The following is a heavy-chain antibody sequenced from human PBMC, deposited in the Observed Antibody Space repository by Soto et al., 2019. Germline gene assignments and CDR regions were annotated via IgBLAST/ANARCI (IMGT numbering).Heavy chain of an antibody. CDR2: IWYDGSNK. CDR1: GFTFSSYG. Sequence: QVQLVESGGGVVQPGRSLRLSCAASGFTFSSYGMHWVRQAPGKGLEWVAVIWYDGSNKYYADSVKGRFTISRDNSNNTVHLQMNSLRAEDTAVYYCARVPGYSSGWYWYFDLWGRGTLVTVSS. D-gene: IGHD6-19*01. J-gene: IGHJ2*01. V-gene: IGHV3-33*01. CDR3: ARVPGYSSGWYWYFDL.